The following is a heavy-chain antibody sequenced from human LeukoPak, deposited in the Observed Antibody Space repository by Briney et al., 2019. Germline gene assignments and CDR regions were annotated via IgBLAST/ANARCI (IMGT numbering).Heavy chain of an antibody. Sequence: GESLKISCKGSGYIFTSYLIGWGRQMPGKGLEWMGIIYPGDSDTRYSPSFQGQVTISADKSISTAYLQWSSLKASDTAMYYCARLDSSGWFGGSYFDYWGQGTLVTVSS. CDR3: ARLDSSGWFGGSYFDY. CDR1: GYIFTSYL. D-gene: IGHD6-19*01. J-gene: IGHJ4*02. CDR2: IYPGDSDT. V-gene: IGHV5-51*01.